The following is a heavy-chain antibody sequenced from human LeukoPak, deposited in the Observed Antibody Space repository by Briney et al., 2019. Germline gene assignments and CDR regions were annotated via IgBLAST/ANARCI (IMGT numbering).Heavy chain of an antibody. CDR3: ARYREVDTATDPYDY. D-gene: IGHD5-18*01. CDR2: IYYSGST. V-gene: IGHV4-39*07. CDR1: GGSISSSSYY. J-gene: IGHJ4*02. Sequence: PSETLSLTCTVSGGSISSSSYYWGWIRQPPGKGLEWIGSIYYSGSTYYNPSLKSRVTISVDTSKNQFSLKLSSVTAADTAVYYCARYREVDTATDPYDYWGQGTLVTVSS.